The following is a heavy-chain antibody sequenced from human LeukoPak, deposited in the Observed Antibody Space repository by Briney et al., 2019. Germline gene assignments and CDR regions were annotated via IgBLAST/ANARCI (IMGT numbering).Heavy chain of an antibody. J-gene: IGHJ4*02. V-gene: IGHV1-2*06. CDR2: INPNSGGT. Sequence: ASVKVSCKASGYTFTGYYMHWVRQAPGQGLEWMGRINPNSGGTNYAQKFQGRVTMTRDTSISTVYMELSRLRSDDTAVYYCAGDPPNDFGYFDYWGQGTLVTVSS. CDR3: AGDPPNDFGYFDY. D-gene: IGHD4/OR15-4a*01. CDR1: GYTFTGYY.